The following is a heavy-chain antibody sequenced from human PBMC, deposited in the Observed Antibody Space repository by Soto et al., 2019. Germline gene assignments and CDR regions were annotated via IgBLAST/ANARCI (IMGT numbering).Heavy chain of an antibody. V-gene: IGHV4-30-2*01. J-gene: IGHJ4*03. D-gene: IGHD2-8*01. CDR1: GGSISSGDYY. CDR3: ARLRMDSFYPNANDALDV. Sequence: ASETLSLTCTVSGGSISSGDYYWSWIRQPPGKGLEWVGYISHSGTPYYNPSLKPRVTTSVDRSKKRFSLNLSSVTAADTAVYYCARLRMDSFYPNANDALDVWGQGTLVTVSS. CDR2: ISHSGTP.